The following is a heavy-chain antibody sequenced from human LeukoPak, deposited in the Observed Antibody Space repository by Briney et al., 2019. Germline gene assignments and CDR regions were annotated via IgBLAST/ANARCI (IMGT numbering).Heavy chain of an antibody. V-gene: IGHV4-4*02. J-gene: IGHJ4*02. CDR2: IHHGGST. CDR1: GYSISSGHW. Sequence: SETLSLTCAVSGYSISSGHWWSWVRQPPGKGLEWIGEIHHGGSTNYNPSLKSRVTISVDKSKNQFSLKLSSVTAADTAVYYCARGGFGELFDYWGQGTLVTVSS. CDR3: ARGGFGELFDY. D-gene: IGHD3-10*01.